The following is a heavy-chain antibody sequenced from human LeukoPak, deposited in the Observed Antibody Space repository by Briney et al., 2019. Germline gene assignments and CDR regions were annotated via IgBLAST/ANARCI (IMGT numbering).Heavy chain of an antibody. J-gene: IGHJ3*02. Sequence: GESLKISCKGSGYSFTSYWIGWVRQLPGKGLEWMGIIYPGDSDTRYSPSFQGQVTISADKSISTAYLQWSSLKASDTAMYYCSRGAAADRRAFDIWGQGTMVTVSS. D-gene: IGHD6-13*01. CDR2: IYPGDSDT. CDR3: SRGAAADRRAFDI. V-gene: IGHV5-51*01. CDR1: GYSFTSYW.